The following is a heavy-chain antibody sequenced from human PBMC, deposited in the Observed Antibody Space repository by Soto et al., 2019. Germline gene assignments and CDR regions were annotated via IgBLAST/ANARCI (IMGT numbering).Heavy chain of an antibody. CDR3: ARGATVVLDY. CDR2: IYYSGST. D-gene: IGHD4-17*01. Sequence: SETLSLTCTVSGGSISSYYWSWIRQPPGKGLEWIGYIYYSGSTNYNPSLKSRVTISVDTSKNQLSLKLSSVTAADTAVYYCARGATVVLDYWGQGTLVTVSS. J-gene: IGHJ4*02. V-gene: IGHV4-59*01. CDR1: GGSISSYY.